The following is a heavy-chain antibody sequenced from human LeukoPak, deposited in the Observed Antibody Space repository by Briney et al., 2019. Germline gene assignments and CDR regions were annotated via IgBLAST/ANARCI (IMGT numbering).Heavy chain of an antibody. Sequence: GGSLRLSCAASGFTFSSHWMTWVRQAPGKGLEWVANIKEDGSKKNYVDSVKGRFTISRDNAKNSLYLQMNSLRAEDTAVYYCAKGSLRYFDWWDYWGQGTLVTVSS. CDR3: AKGSLRYFDWWDY. CDR2: IKEDGSKK. CDR1: GFTFSSHW. D-gene: IGHD3-9*01. V-gene: IGHV3-7*03. J-gene: IGHJ4*02.